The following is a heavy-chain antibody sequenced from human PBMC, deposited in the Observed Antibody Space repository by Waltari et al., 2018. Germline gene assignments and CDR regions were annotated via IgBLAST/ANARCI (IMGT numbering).Heavy chain of an antibody. CDR3: ARTDSSGYYLFDY. D-gene: IGHD3-22*01. CDR2: IYYSGST. J-gene: IGHJ4*02. Sequence: QVQLQESGPGLVKPSPTLSLTCTVSGGSISSGRYYWSWIRQHPGKGLEWIGYIYYSGSTYYNPSLKSRVTISVDTSKNQFSLKLSSVTAADTAVYYCARTDSSGYYLFDYWGQGTLVTVSS. CDR1: GGSISSGRYY. V-gene: IGHV4-31*03.